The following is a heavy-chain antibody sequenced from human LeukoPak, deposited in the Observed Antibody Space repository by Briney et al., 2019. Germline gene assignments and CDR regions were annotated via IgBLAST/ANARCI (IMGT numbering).Heavy chain of an antibody. Sequence: GGSPRLSCAASGFTFSDYYMSWIRQAPGKRLEWVSYISSSGSTIYYADSVKGRFTISRDNAKNSLYLQMNSLRAEDTAVYYCARDGGKGYDSSGYPYYWGQGTLVTVSS. CDR2: ISSSGSTI. CDR3: ARDGGKGYDSSGYPYY. CDR1: GFTFSDYY. V-gene: IGHV3-11*04. D-gene: IGHD3-22*01. J-gene: IGHJ4*02.